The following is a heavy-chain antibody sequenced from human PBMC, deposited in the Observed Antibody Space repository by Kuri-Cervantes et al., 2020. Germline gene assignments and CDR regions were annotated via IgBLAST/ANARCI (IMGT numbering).Heavy chain of an antibody. CDR2: IRSKANSYAT. V-gene: IGHV3-73*01. J-gene: IGHJ5*02. CDR3: TRPTIPSA. CDR1: GFTFSDYY. Sequence: GESLKISCAASGFTFSDYYMSWIRQAPGKGLEWVGRIRSKANSYATAYAASVKGRFTISRDDSKNTAYLQMNSLKTEDTAVYYCTRPTIPSAWGQGTLVTVSS.